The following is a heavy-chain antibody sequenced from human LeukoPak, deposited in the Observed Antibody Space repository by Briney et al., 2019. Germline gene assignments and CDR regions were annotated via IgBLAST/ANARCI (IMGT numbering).Heavy chain of an antibody. CDR2: IGGRDGVTT. CDR1: GFTFSSYG. V-gene: IGHV3-23*01. D-gene: IGHD3-10*01. CDR3: ARGVTMVRGVIITYFDY. Sequence: GGSLRLSCAASGFTFSSYGMNWVRQAPGKGLEWVSGIGGRDGVTTYYTSSVKGRFTISRDNAKNTLYLQMNSLRAEDTAVYYCARGVTMVRGVIITYFDYWGQGTLVTVSS. J-gene: IGHJ4*02.